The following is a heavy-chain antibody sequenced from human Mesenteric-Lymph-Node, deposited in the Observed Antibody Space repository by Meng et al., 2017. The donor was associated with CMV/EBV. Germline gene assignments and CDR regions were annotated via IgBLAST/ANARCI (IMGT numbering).Heavy chain of an antibody. CDR3: AKDRPTVSSSGWYPGRFDP. D-gene: IGHD6-19*01. Sequence: GESLKISCAASGFTFSTYAMSWVRQAPGKGLEWVSSISGSGGSTHYADSVKGRFTISRDKSKNTLYLQMNSLRAEDTAVYYCAKDRPTVSSSGWYPGRFDPWGQGTLVTVSS. CDR1: GFTFSTYA. J-gene: IGHJ5*02. CDR2: ISGSGGST. V-gene: IGHV3-23*01.